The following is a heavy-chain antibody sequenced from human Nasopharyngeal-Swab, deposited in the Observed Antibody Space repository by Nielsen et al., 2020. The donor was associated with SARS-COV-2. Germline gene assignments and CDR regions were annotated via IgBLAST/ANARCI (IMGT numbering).Heavy chain of an antibody. CDR3: VRGTNLDT. CDR2: IGTAGDT. D-gene: IGHD1/OR15-1a*01. CDR1: GFTFSSYD. Sequence: GGSLRLSCAASGFTFSSYDMHWVRQATGKGLEWVSAIGTAGDTYYPGSVKGRFTISRDTAKNSLFLQVNNLRADDTAMYYCVRGTNLDTWGQGNFVTVSS. V-gene: IGHV3-13*04. J-gene: IGHJ5*02.